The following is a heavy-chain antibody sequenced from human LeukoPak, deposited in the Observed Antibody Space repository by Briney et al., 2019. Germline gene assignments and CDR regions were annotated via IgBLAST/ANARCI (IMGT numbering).Heavy chain of an antibody. J-gene: IGHJ2*01. V-gene: IGHV4-4*07. Sequence: SETLSLTCTVSGGSISSYYWSWIRQPAGKGLEWIGRIYSSGSTNYNPSLKSRVTMSIDRSKNQFSLKLSSVTAADTAVYFCARVYYGRTYDYWYFDLWGRGTLVTVSS. D-gene: IGHD3-10*01. CDR1: GGSISSYY. CDR3: ARVYYGRTYDYWYFDL. CDR2: IYSSGST.